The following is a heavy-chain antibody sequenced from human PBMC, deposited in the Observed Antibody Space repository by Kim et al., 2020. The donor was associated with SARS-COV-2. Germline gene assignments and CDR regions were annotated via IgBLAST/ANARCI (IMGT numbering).Heavy chain of an antibody. J-gene: IGHJ5*01. Sequence: RYNPSFRGQVTISADKSISTAYLQWSSLKASDTAIYYCARRLISGETFDSWGQGTLVTVSS. V-gene: IGHV5-51*01. CDR3: ARRLISGETFDS. D-gene: IGHD3-10*01.